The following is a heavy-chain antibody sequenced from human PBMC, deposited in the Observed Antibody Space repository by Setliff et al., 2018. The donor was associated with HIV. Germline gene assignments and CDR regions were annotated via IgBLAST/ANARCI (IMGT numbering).Heavy chain of an antibody. D-gene: IGHD6-13*01. CDR2: IYSRGNT. V-gene: IGHV4-61*02. CDR1: GGSINSVDYF. J-gene: IGHJ4*02. Sequence: PSETLSLTCTVSGGSINSVDYFWTWIRQPAGKGLEWIGRIYSRGNTNYNPSLKSRVTISVDTSKNHFSLSLSSVTAADTAVYYCARLPDIDSWPFDYWAQGTLVTVSS. CDR3: ARLPDIDSWPFDY.